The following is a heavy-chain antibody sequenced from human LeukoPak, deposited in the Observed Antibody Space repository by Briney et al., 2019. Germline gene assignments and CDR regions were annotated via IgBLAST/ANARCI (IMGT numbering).Heavy chain of an antibody. CDR3: VRDPSYGSSWYYFMDL. J-gene: IGHJ6*03. V-gene: IGHV3-48*04. Sequence: PGGSLRLSCAASEFTFVRYAMNWVRQAPGKGLEWVSYISSSSFKIGYADSVKGRFTISRDNSKNSLYLQMDSLRVEDTAFYYCVRDPSYGSSWYYFMDLWGKGTTVTVSS. CDR2: ISSSSFKI. CDR1: EFTFVRYA. D-gene: IGHD6-13*01.